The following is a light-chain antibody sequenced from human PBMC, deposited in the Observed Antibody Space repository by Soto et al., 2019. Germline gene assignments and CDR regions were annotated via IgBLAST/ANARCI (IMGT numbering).Light chain of an antibody. J-gene: IGLJ1*01. CDR1: SSDVGGYNY. CDR3: SSFTNTITSYA. Sequence: QSALTQPASVSGSPGQSITISCTGTSSDVGGYNYVSWFQHHPGKAPKLIIYEVSYRPSGVSNRFSGSKSGDTASLTISGLQAEDEADYYCSSFTNTITSYAVGTGTKVTVL. CDR2: EVS. V-gene: IGLV2-14*01.